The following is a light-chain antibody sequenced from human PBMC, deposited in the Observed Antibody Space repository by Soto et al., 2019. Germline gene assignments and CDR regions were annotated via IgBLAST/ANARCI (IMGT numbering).Light chain of an antibody. CDR3: QPYNNWPT. CDR1: QSVNSN. J-gene: IGKJ1*01. CDR2: GAS. V-gene: IGKV3-15*01. Sequence: EIVMTQSPATLSVSPGERATLSCRASQSVNSNLAWYQQKPGQAPRLLIYGASTTATGVPARFSRSGSGTEFTPTVSSLQSEDFAVYFGQPYNNWPTFGQGTKVEIK.